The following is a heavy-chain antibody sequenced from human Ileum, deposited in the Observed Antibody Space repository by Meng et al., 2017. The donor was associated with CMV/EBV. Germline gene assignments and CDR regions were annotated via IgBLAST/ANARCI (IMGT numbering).Heavy chain of an antibody. J-gene: IGHJ3*01. V-gene: IGHV4-39*07. CDR2: MYHSGST. CDR3: ARGYYDRGADAFHL. D-gene: IGHD3-22*01. CDR1: GGSITGRSDY. Sequence: SETLSLTCTVSGGSITGRSDYGVWIRQPPGKGLEWIGSMYHSGSTYYNPSLKSRVTMSVDTSLKQFSLKLTSVTAADTAMYYCARGYYDRGADAFHLWGQGTKVTVSS.